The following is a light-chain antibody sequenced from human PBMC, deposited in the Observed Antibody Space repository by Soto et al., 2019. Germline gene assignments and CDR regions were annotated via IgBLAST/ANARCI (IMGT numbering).Light chain of an antibody. CDR1: QSLVHSDGNTH. J-gene: IGKJ2*01. V-gene: IGKV2-30*02. Sequence: DVVMTQSPLSLPVTLGQPASISCRSTQSLVHSDGNTHLNWFQQRPGQSPRRLICKVSNRDSGVTDRFSGSAAGTDFTLKISRVEAEDVGVYYCMQGTHWPYTFGQGTKLEIK. CDR3: MQGTHWPYT. CDR2: KVS.